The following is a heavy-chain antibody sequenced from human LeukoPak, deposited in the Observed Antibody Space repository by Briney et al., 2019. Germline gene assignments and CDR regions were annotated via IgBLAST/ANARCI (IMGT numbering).Heavy chain of an antibody. V-gene: IGHV1-2*02. CDR1: GYTFTGYY. D-gene: IGHD5-18*01. CDR3: ARKDTAMVLPFDY. J-gene: IGHJ4*02. CDR2: INPNSGGT. Sequence: ASVTVSCKASGYTFTGYYMHWVRQAPGQGLEWMGWINPNSGGTNYAQKFQGRVTMTRDTSISTAYMELSRLRSDDTAVYYCARKDTAMVLPFDYWGQGTLVTVSS.